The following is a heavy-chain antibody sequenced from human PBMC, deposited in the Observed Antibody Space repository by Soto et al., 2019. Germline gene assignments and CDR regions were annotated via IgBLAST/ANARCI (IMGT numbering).Heavy chain of an antibody. D-gene: IGHD3-10*01. CDR3: AREVTFSGSGRGIEYCTLDV. CDR1: GYTFSNYD. CDR2: MNHNSGNT. V-gene: IGHV1-8*01. Sequence: QMQLVQSGAEVKKPGASVKVSCKASGYTFSNYDINWVRQAPGQGLEWMGWMNHNSGNTDIAQKFQGRVTMTRDTSMSTAYMEVTSLRSEDTAVFYCAREVTFSGSGRGIEYCTLDVWGQGTTVIVSS. J-gene: IGHJ6*02.